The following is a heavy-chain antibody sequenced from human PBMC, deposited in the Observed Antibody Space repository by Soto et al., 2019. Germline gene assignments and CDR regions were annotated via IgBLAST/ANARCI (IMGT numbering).Heavy chain of an antibody. D-gene: IGHD3-3*01. CDR2: INPNSGGT. V-gene: IGHV1-2*04. CDR1: GYTFTGYY. J-gene: IGHJ6*02. CDR3: ARGPRCPYYDFWSGPIMDV. Sequence: ASVKVSCKASGYTFTGYYMHWVRQAPGQGLEWMGWINPNSGGTNYAQKFQGWVTMTRDTSISTAYMELSRLRSDDTAVYYCARGPRCPYYDFWSGPIMDVWGQGTKVTVSS.